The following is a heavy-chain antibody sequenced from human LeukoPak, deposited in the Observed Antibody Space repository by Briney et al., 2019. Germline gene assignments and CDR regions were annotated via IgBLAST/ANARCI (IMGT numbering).Heavy chain of an antibody. CDR2: IYSSGST. D-gene: IGHD5-18*01. CDR1: GGSISSYY. V-gene: IGHV4-59*01. Sequence: SETLSLTCTVSGGSISSYYWSWIRQPPGKGLEWIGYIYSSGSTNYNPSLKSRVTISVDTSKNQFSLRLSSVTAADTAVYHCASVFRGYSYGPFDYWGQGTLVTVSS. J-gene: IGHJ4*02. CDR3: ASVFRGYSYGPFDY.